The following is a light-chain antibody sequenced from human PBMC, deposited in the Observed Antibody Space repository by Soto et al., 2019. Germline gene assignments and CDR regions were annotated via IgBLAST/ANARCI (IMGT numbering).Light chain of an antibody. CDR2: EVS. J-gene: IGLJ3*02. CDR1: SSDVGGYNY. CDR3: SSFTSINTWV. Sequence: QSALTQPASVSGSPGQSITISCTGTSSDVGGYNYVSWYQQHPGKAPKLMIYEVSNRPSGVSNRFSGSKSGNTASLTISGXQXEXXADYYCSSFTSINTWVFGGGTKLTVL. V-gene: IGLV2-14*01.